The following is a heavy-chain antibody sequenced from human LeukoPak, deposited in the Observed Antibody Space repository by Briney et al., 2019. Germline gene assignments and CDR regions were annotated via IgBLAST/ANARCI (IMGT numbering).Heavy chain of an antibody. V-gene: IGHV3-21*01. CDR2: ISPSGSLI. Sequence: GGSLRLSCAASGFTFSSFSMNWVRQAPGKGLEWVSSISPSGSLISYADSVKGRFTISRDNTNNSLYLPMSSLRAEDTGVYYCASTPLKIQPAAWGQGTLVAVSS. CDR3: ASTPLKIQPAA. CDR1: GFTFSSFS. J-gene: IGHJ4*02. D-gene: IGHD5-18*01.